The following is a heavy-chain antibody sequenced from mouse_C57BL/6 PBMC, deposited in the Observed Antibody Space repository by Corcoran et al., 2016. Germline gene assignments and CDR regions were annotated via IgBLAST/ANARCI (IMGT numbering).Heavy chain of an antibody. CDR1: GYTFTTYG. Sequence: QIQLVQSAPELKKPGETVKISCKASGYTFTTYGMSWVKQAPGKGLKWMGWINTYSGVPTYADDFKGRFAFSLETSASTAYLQINNRKNEDTATYFCARKSHYYGSSYAMDYWGQGTSVTVSS. CDR3: ARKSHYYGSSYAMDY. D-gene: IGHD1-1*01. J-gene: IGHJ4*01. V-gene: IGHV9-3*01. CDR2: INTYSGVP.